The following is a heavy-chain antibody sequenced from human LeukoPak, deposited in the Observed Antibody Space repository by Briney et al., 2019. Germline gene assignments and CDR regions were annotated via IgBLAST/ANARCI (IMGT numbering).Heavy chain of an antibody. D-gene: IGHD3-22*01. V-gene: IGHV3-53*05. CDR2: IYSGGST. CDR3: ARAVDKGTGYYMDF. J-gene: IGHJ4*02. CDR1: GFTVSSTY. Sequence: PGGSLRLSCAASGFTVSSTYMTWVRQAPGKGLEWVSLIYSGGSTYYADFVKGRFTISRDNSKNALSLQMNSLRPEGTAIYYCARAVDKGTGYYMDFWGQGTLVTVSS.